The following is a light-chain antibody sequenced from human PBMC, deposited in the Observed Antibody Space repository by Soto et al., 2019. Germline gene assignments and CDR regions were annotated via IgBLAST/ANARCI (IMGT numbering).Light chain of an antibody. CDR1: QSVSSD. Sequence: EIVMTQAPATLSVSPGELATLSCRASQSVSSDLAWYQQQPGQAPRLLFYGASTRATGVPARFSGSGSGTAFTLTVSSLQSEDFAIYYCQQYNNWPLNFGQGTRLAIK. J-gene: IGKJ5*01. CDR2: GAS. V-gene: IGKV3-15*01. CDR3: QQYNNWPLN.